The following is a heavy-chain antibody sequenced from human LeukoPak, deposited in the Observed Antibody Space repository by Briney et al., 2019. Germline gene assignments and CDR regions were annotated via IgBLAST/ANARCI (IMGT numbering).Heavy chain of an antibody. D-gene: IGHD2-2*01. J-gene: IGHJ5*02. V-gene: IGHV3-23*01. Sequence: GGSLRLSCAASGFTFSSYAMSWVRQAPGKGLEWVSAISGSGGSTYYADSVKGRFTISRDNSKNTLYLQMNSLRAEDTAVYYCAKTESDCSSTSCYDWFDPRGQGTLVTVSS. CDR1: GFTFSSYA. CDR3: AKTESDCSSTSCYDWFDP. CDR2: ISGSGGST.